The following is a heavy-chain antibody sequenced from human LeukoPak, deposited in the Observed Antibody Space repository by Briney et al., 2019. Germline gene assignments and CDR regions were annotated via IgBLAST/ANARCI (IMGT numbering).Heavy chain of an antibody. J-gene: IGHJ5*02. CDR1: GXSVSSGSSY. CDR3: ARTVGGRRFDP. D-gene: IGHD4-23*01. CDR2: IYYTGST. V-gene: IGHV4-61*01. Sequence: PSETLSLTCTVSGXSVSSGSSYWSWVRQPPGKGLEWIGYIYYTGSTNYNPSLKSRVTILVDTSKNQFSLKLYSVTAADTAVYYCARTVGGRRFDPWGQGTLVTVSS.